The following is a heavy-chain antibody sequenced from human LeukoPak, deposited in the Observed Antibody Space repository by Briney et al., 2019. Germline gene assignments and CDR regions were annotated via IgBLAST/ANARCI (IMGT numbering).Heavy chain of an antibody. CDR2: IRYDGSNK. CDR3: AKDERWLQPDY. V-gene: IGHV3-30*02. J-gene: IGHJ4*02. D-gene: IGHD5-24*01. CDR1: GSTFSSYG. Sequence: GGSLRLSCAASGSTFSSYGMQWVRQAPGKGLEWVAFIRYDGSNKNYADSVKGRFTISRDNSKNTLYLQMNSLRDEDTAVYYCAKDERWLQPDYWGQGTLVTVSS.